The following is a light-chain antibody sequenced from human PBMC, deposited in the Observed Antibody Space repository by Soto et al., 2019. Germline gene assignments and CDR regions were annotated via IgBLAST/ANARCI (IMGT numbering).Light chain of an antibody. CDR3: CSYAGNKTVV. Sequence: QSALTQPRSVSGSPGQSVTISCTGTSSDVGGYIYVSWYQQYPAKAPKVMIYDVSRRPSGVPDRFSGSKSGNTASLTISGLQAEDEAVYYCCSYAGNKTVVFGGGTKLTV. CDR1: SSDVGGYIY. CDR2: DVS. J-gene: IGLJ3*02. V-gene: IGLV2-11*01.